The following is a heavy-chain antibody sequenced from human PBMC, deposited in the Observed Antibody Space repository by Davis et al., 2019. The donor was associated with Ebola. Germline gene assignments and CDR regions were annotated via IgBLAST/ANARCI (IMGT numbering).Heavy chain of an antibody. CDR2: IYPSDSDT. Sequence: GESLKISCKASGYSFTTYWITWVRQMPGQGLEWMGIIYPSDSDTKYSPSFQGRVTISADKSISTAYLEWSSLRASDTAMYYCARSISYRGSNSDYWGQGTLVTVSS. V-gene: IGHV5-51*01. J-gene: IGHJ4*02. CDR3: ARSISYRGSNSDY. CDR1: GYSFTTYW. D-gene: IGHD4-23*01.